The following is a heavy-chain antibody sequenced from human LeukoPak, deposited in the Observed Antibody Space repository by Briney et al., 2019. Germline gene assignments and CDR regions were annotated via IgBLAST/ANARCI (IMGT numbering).Heavy chain of an antibody. CDR1: GFPFSSYS. J-gene: IGHJ5*02. Sequence: QPGGSLRLSCAPSGFPFSSYSMNWVPRAPGKGLEWVAYFSASSGAMYYADSVKGRFTITRDDARNSLYLLMNSLRDEDSAVYYCARDAGSYTMGNWFDPWGQGTLVTVSS. CDR2: FSASSGAM. CDR3: ARDAGSYTMGNWFDP. D-gene: IGHD1-26*01. V-gene: IGHV3-48*02.